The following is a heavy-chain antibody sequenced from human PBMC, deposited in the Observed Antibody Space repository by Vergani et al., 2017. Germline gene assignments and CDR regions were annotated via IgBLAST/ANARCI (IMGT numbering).Heavy chain of an antibody. CDR3: AREWADYYDSSGYYFDY. D-gene: IGHD3-22*01. J-gene: IGHJ4*02. Sequence: EVQLLESGGGLVQPGGSLRLSCAASGFTFSSYWMSWVRQAPGKGLEWVANIKQDGSEKYYVDSVKGRFTISRDNAKNSLYLQMNSLRAEDTAVYYCAREWADYYDSSGYYFDYWGQGTLVTVSS. CDR2: IKQDGSEK. V-gene: IGHV3-7*03. CDR1: GFTFSSYW.